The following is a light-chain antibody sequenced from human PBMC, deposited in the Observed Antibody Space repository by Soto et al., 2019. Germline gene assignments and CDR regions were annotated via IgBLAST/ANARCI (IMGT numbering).Light chain of an antibody. CDR1: SGHSSYA. CDR2: LNSDGSH. CDR3: QTWGTGIQV. J-gene: IGLJ3*02. V-gene: IGLV4-69*01. Sequence: QPVLTQSPSASASLGASVKLTCTLSSGHSSYAIAWHQQQPEKGPRYLMKLNSDGSHGRGDGIPDRFSGSSSGAVRYLTISSLQSEDEADYYCQTWGTGIQVFGGGTQLTVL.